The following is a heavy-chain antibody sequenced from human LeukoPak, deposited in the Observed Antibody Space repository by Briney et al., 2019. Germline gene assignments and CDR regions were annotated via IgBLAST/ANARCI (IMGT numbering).Heavy chain of an antibody. Sequence: GGSLRLSCAASGFTFSSYGMSWVRQAPGKGLEGVSGISGSGGSTYYADSVKGRFTISRDNSKNTLYLQMNSLRAEDTAVYYCARGRRFGGNFLGYYFDYWGQGTLVTVSS. V-gene: IGHV3-23*01. CDR1: GFTFSSYG. D-gene: IGHD3-10*01. J-gene: IGHJ4*02. CDR3: ARGRRFGGNFLGYYFDY. CDR2: ISGSGGST.